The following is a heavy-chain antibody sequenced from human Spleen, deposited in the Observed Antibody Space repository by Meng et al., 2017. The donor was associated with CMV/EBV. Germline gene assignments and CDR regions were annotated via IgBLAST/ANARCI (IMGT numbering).Heavy chain of an antibody. J-gene: IGHJ4*02. Sequence: FSSYAISGVRQSPGQGLEWMVGIIPIFGTANYAQKFQGRVTITTDESTSTAYMELSSLRSEDTAVYYCARGSIVLRFLEHTLNYFDYWGQGTLVTVSS. D-gene: IGHD3-3*01. CDR2: IIPIFGTA. V-gene: IGHV1-69*05. CDR3: ARGSIVLRFLEHTLNYFDY. CDR1: FSSYA.